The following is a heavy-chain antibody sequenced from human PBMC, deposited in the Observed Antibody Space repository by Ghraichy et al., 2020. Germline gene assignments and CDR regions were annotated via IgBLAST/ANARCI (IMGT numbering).Heavy chain of an antibody. V-gene: IGHV3-48*03. CDR3: ASAINITIFGGNDY. J-gene: IGHJ4*02. Sequence: GGSLRLSCAASGFTFSNCEMNWVRQAPGKGLEWVSYISSSGSTIYYADSVKGRFTISRDNAKNSLYLQMNSLRAEDTAIYYCASAINITIFGGNDYWGQGTLVTVSS. D-gene: IGHD3-3*01. CDR2: ISSSGSTI. CDR1: GFTFSNCE.